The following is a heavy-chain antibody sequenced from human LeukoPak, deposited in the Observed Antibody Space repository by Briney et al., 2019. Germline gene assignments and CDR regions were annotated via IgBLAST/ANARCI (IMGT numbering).Heavy chain of an antibody. CDR3: ARGGLRYFDWLSAHYFDY. J-gene: IGHJ4*02. CDR1: GFTVSSNY. D-gene: IGHD3-9*01. Sequence: GGSLRLSCAASGFTVSSNYMSWVRQAPGKGLEWVSVIYSGGSTYYPDSVTGRFTISRDNSKNTLYLQMNSLRAEDTAVYYCARGGLRYFDWLSAHYFDYWGQGTLVTVSS. V-gene: IGHV3-53*01. CDR2: IYSGGST.